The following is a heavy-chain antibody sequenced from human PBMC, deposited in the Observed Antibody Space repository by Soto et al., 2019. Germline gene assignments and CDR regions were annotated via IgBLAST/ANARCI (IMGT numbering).Heavy chain of an antibody. J-gene: IGHJ4*02. V-gene: IGHV3-23*01. CDR3: AKTIYYDFWSGYSD. CDR2: ISGSGGST. D-gene: IGHD3-3*01. CDR1: GFTFSSYA. Sequence: GESLKISCAASGFTFSSYAMSWVRQAPGKGLEWVSAISGSGGSTYYADSVKGRLTISRDNSKNTLYLQMNSLRAEDTAVYYCAKTIYYDFWSGYSDWGQGTLVTVSS.